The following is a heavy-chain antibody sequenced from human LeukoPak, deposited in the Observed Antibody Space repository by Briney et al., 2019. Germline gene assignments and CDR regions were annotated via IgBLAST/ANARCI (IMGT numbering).Heavy chain of an antibody. J-gene: IGHJ3*02. V-gene: IGHV1-2*02. Sequence: ASVKVSCKASGYTFTGYYMHWVRQAPGQGLEWMGWINPNSGGTNYAQKFQGRVTMTRDTSISTAYMELSRLRSDDTAVYYCAREYSSSDAFDIWGQGTMVTVSS. D-gene: IGHD6-6*01. CDR3: AREYSSSDAFDI. CDR2: INPNSGGT. CDR1: GYTFTGYY.